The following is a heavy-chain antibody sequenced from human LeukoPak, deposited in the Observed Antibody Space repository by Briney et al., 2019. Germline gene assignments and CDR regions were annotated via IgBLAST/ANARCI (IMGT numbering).Heavy chain of an antibody. CDR3: AKEGSSSWPSFDF. J-gene: IGHJ4*02. V-gene: IGHV3-53*05. CDR2: IYSGGGT. D-gene: IGHD6-13*01. Sequence: GGSLRLSCAASGFTVSSNDMTWVRQAPGKGLEWVSVIYSGGGTNYADSVKGRFTISRDNSKNTLYLQMNSLRGEDTAVYYCAKEGSSSWPSFDFWGQGTLVTVSS. CDR1: GFTVSSND.